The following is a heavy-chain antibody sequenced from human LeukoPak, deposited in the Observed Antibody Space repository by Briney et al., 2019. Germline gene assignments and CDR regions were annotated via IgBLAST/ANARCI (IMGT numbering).Heavy chain of an antibody. J-gene: IGHJ5*02. CDR3: ARSRHDFPTWFDP. V-gene: IGHV3-74*01. CDR1: GFTFSSYW. CDR2: INSDGSST. Sequence: GGSLRLSCVASGFTFSSYWVHWVRHAPGKGVVWVSRINSDGSSTIYADSVKGRFTISRDNAKNTLYLQMNSLRAEDTAVYYCARSRHDFPTWFDPWGQGTLVTVSP. D-gene: IGHD3-3*01.